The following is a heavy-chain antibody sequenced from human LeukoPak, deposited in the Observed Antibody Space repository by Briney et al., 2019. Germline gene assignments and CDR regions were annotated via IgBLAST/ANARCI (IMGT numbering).Heavy chain of an antibody. D-gene: IGHD3-22*01. Sequence: PGGSLRLSCAASGFTFSSYGMHWVRQAPGKGLEWVAIIWYDGSNKYYADSVKGRFTISRDNSKNTLYLQMNSLRAEDTAVYYCARDLRIVKGWFDPWGQGTLVTVSS. CDR3: ARDLRIVKGWFDP. CDR1: GFTFSSYG. V-gene: IGHV3-33*01. CDR2: IWYDGSNK. J-gene: IGHJ5*02.